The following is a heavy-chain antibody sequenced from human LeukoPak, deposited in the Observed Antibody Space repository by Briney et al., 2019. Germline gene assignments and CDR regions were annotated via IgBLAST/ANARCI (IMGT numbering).Heavy chain of an antibody. CDR1: GFTXSSCA. D-gene: IGHD1-26*01. Sequence: SLRLSCAASGFTXSSCAMRWVRQAPGKGLEWVAVISYDGSNKYYADSVKGRFTISRDNSKNTLYLQMNSLRAEDTAVYYCARDMGELLYYFDYWGQGTLVTVSS. J-gene: IGHJ4*02. CDR2: ISYDGSNK. V-gene: IGHV3-30-3*01. CDR3: ARDMGELLYYFDY.